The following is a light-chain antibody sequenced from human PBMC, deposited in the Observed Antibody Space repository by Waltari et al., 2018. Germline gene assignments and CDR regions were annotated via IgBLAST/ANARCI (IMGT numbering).Light chain of an antibody. J-gene: IGLJ2*01. CDR1: SSAVGGYNY. V-gene: IGLV2-11*01. Sequence: QSALTQPRPVSGSPGPSVTISCTGTSSAVGGYNYVPWYQQHPGKAPKLMIYDVSKRPSGVPDRFSGSKSGNTASLTISGLQAEDEADYYCCSYAGSYLVVFGGGTKLTVL. CDR3: CSYAGSYLVV. CDR2: DVS.